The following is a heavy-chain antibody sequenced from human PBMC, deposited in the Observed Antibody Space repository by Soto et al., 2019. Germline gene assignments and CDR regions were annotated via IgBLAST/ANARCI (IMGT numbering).Heavy chain of an antibody. CDR3: AKGDDFWSGYLIDY. CDR2: ISWNSGSI. CDR1: GFTFDDYA. D-gene: IGHD3-3*01. Sequence: EVQLVESGGGLVQPGRSLRLSCAASGFTFDDYAMHWVRQAPGKGLEWVSGISWNSGSIGYADSVKGRFTISRDNAKNSLYLQMNSLRAEDTALYYCAKGDDFWSGYLIDYWGQGTLVTVSS. J-gene: IGHJ4*02. V-gene: IGHV3-9*01.